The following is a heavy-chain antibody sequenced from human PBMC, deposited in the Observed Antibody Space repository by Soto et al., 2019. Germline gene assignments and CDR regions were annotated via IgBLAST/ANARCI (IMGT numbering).Heavy chain of an antibody. J-gene: IGHJ2*01. CDR1: GGTFSSYT. D-gene: IGHD4-17*01. CDR2: IIPILGIA. CDR3: AVSVTPSWYFDL. Sequence: QVQLVQSGAEVTKPGSSVKVSCKASGGTFSSYTISWVRQAPGQGLEWMGRIIPILGIANYAQKFQGRVTITADKSTSTAYMELSSLRSEDTAVYYCAVSVTPSWYFDLWGRGTLVTVSS. V-gene: IGHV1-69*02.